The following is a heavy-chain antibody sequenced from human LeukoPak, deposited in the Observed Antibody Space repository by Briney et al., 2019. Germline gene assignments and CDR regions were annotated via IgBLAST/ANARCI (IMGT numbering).Heavy chain of an antibody. CDR1: GGSISNYH. J-gene: IGHJ4*02. D-gene: IGHD6-19*01. CDR3: ARGTTLGWYGDY. V-gene: IGHV4-59*01. Sequence: SETLSLTCTVSGGSISNYHWSWIRQPPGEGLEWIGYIYDSGSTNYNPSLRSRVTISTDTAKNQLSLKLSSVTAADTAVYYCARGTTLGWYGDYWGQGALVTVSS. CDR2: IYDSGST.